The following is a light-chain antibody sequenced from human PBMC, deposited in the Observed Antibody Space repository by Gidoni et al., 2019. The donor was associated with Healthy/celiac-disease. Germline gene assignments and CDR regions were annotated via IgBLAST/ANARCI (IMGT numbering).Light chain of an antibody. CDR2: WAS. CDR1: QRVFSRSNNKNY. J-gene: IGKJ4*01. CDR3: QQYYSTPLT. Sequence: DILLTQSPDSLAVSLGEMATINCKPIQRVFSRSNNKNYLAWYQQKPGQPPKLLIYWASTRESGVPDRFSGSGSGTDFTLTISSLQAEDVAVYYCQQYYSTPLTFGGGTKVEIK. V-gene: IGKV4-1*01.